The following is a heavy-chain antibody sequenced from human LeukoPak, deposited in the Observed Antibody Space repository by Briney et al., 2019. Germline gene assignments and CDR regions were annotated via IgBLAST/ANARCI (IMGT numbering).Heavy chain of an antibody. CDR1: GVAFSIYW. J-gene: IGHJ6*02. D-gene: IGHD6-13*01. CDR3: AREVAAAGTITRYYYYGMDV. CDR2: INSAGSST. Sequence: PGRSLRLSCAPSGVAFSIYWMHCGRQAPRKGLVWVSRINSAGSSTSYAASVTGRFTISRDNAKNTLYLQMNSLRAEDTAVYYCAREVAAAGTITRYYYYGMDVGGQGTTVTVS. V-gene: IGHV3-74*01.